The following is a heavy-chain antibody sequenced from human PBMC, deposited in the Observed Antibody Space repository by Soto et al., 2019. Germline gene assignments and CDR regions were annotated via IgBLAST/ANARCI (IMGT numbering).Heavy chain of an antibody. CDR2: ISGSGGST. CDR3: EKDGIKSITSEIGMDV. CDR1: GFTFSSYA. D-gene: IGHD3-10*01. J-gene: IGHJ6*02. Sequence: RGSLRLSCAASGFTFSSYAMSWVRQAPGKGLEWVSAISGSGGSTYYADSVKGRFTISRDNSKNTLYLQMNSLRAEDTAVYYCEKDGIKSITSEIGMDVWGQGTTVTVSS. V-gene: IGHV3-23*01.